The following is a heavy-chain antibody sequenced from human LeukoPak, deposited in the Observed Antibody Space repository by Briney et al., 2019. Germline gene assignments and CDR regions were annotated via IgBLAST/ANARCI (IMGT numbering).Heavy chain of an antibody. CDR1: GFTFSSYG. V-gene: IGHV3-23*01. J-gene: IGHJ4*02. CDR3: ARDTQVGATTYYFDY. Sequence: PGGSLRLSCAASGFTFSSYGMSWVRQAPGKGLEWVSAISGSGGSTYYADSVKGRFTISRDNSKNTLYLQMNSLRAEDTAVYYCARDTQVGATTYYFDYWGQGTLVTVSS. CDR2: ISGSGGST. D-gene: IGHD1-26*01.